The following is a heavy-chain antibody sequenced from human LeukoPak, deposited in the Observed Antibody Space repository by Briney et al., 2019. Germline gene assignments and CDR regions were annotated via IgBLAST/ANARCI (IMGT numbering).Heavy chain of an antibody. CDR1: GFTFNDYA. Sequence: GGSLRLSCAASGFTFNDYAMYWVRQTPGKGLEWVTLISYDGYDKSYADSVKGRFTISRDNARHSLYLQMNSLRAEETAVYYCAIPPLSGTGSSRPLAGMDVWGQGITVTVSS. CDR3: AIPPLSGTGSSRPLAGMDV. V-gene: IGHV3-30-3*01. CDR2: ISYDGYDK. J-gene: IGHJ6*02. D-gene: IGHD3-10*01.